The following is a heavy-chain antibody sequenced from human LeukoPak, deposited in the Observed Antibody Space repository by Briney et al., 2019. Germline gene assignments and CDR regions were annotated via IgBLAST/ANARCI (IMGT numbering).Heavy chain of an antibody. CDR1: GGPISSGGYY. CDR3: AREVGPGNY. CDR2: IYHSGST. V-gene: IGHV4-30-2*01. Sequence: PSETLSLTCSVSGGPISSGGYYWSWIRQPPGKGLEWIGYIYHSGSTYYNPSLKSRVTISVDRSKNQFSLKLSSVTAADTAVYYCAREVGPGNYWGHGTLVTVSS. J-gene: IGHJ4*01.